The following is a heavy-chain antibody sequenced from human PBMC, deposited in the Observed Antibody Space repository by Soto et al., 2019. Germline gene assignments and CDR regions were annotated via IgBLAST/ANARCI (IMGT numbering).Heavy chain of an antibody. D-gene: IGHD3-10*01. J-gene: IGHJ4*02. CDR3: ARGLGFGSADF. CDR2: IRKDGSET. V-gene: IGHV3-7*01. Sequence: PGGSLRLSCTASGFTFSDYWMTWVRQAPGKGLEWVANIRKDGSETPYADSVKGRFAISRDNAKNSLYLQMNSLRAEDTAFYYCARGLGFGSADFWGQGTLVTVSS. CDR1: GFTFSDYW.